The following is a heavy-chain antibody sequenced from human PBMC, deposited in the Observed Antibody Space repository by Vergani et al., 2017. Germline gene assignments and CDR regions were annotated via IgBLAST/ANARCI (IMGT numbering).Heavy chain of an antibody. CDR3: ARAPTGYSSGWYDY. D-gene: IGHD6-19*01. CDR1: GFTVSSNY. Sequence: EVQLVETGGGLIQPGGSLRLSCAASGFTVSSNYMSWVRQAPGKGLEWVSVIYSGGSTYYADSVKGRFTISRDNSKNTLYLQMNSLRAEDTAVYYCARAPTGYSSGWYDYWGQGTLVTVSS. V-gene: IGHV3-53*02. CDR2: IYSGGST. J-gene: IGHJ4*02.